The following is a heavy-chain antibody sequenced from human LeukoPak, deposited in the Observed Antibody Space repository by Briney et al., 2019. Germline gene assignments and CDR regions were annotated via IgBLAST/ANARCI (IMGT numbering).Heavy chain of an antibody. J-gene: IGHJ5*02. CDR3: AGFMTTVVP. CDR2: IRYDGSNK. CDR1: GFTFSSYA. V-gene: IGHV3-30*02. Sequence: GGSLRLSCAASGFTFSSYAMHWGRQGPGKGLEWVAFIRYDGSNKYYADSVKGRFTISRDNSKNTLYLQMNSLRAEDTAVYYCAGFMTTVVPWGQGTLVTVSS. D-gene: IGHD4-23*01.